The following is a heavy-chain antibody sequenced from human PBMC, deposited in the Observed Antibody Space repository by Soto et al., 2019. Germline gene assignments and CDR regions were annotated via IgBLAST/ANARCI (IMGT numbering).Heavy chain of an antibody. V-gene: IGHV1-69*02. Sequence: SVKVSCKASGGTFSSYTISWVRQAPGQGLEWMGRIIPILGIANYAQKFQGRVTITADKSTSTAYMELSSLRSEDTAVYYCARVEGGVAPTSNFGVLVYGGRETLATASS. CDR3: ARVEGGVAPTSNFGVLVY. D-gene: IGHD2-15*01. CDR1: GGTFSSYT. J-gene: IGHJ4*02. CDR2: IIPILGIA.